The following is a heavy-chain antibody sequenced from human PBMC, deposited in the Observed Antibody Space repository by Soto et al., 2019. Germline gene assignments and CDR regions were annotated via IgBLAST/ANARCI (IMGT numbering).Heavy chain of an antibody. D-gene: IGHD3-3*01. CDR2: IIPILGIA. J-gene: IGHJ6*03. CDR1: GGTFSSYT. CDR3: ATTYYDFGSGYYPFDYYYMDV. Sequence: KVSCKASGGTFSSYTISWVRQAPGRGLEWMGRIIPILGIANYAQKFQGRVTITADKSTSTAYMELSSLRSEGTAVYYCATTYYDFGSGYYPFDYYYMDVWGKGTTVTVSS. V-gene: IGHV1-69*02.